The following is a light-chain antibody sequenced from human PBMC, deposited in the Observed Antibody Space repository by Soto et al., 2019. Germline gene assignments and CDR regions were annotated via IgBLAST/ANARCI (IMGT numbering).Light chain of an antibody. J-gene: IGLJ1*01. CDR1: SSDVGSYNL. CDR3: CSYAGSSTLYV. Sequence: QSALTQPASVSGSPGQSITISCTGTSSDVGSYNLVSWYQQHPGKAPKLMIYKGSKRPSGVSNRFSGSKSGNTASLTISGLQAEDEADYYCCSYAGSSTLYVFGTGTKLTVL. V-gene: IGLV2-23*01. CDR2: KGS.